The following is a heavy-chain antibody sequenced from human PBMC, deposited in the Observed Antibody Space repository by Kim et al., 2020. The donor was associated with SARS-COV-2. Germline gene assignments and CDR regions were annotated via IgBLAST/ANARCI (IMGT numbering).Heavy chain of an antibody. CDR3: ARDPSPLLAAADIEYYYYGMDV. Sequence: GGSLRLSCAASGFTFSSYGMHWVRQAPGKGLEWVAVIWYDGSNKYYADSVKGRFTISRDNSKNTLYLQMNSLRAEDTAVYYCARDPSPLLAAADIEYYYYGMDVWGQGTTVTVSS. D-gene: IGHD6-13*01. J-gene: IGHJ6*02. V-gene: IGHV3-33*01. CDR2: IWYDGSNK. CDR1: GFTFSSYG.